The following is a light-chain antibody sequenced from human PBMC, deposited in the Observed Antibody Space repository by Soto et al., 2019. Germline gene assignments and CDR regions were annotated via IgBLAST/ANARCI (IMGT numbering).Light chain of an antibody. Sequence: DIVMTQTPLSLPVTPGEPASISCRSSQSLLDSDDGNTYLDWYLQKPGQSPQLLIYTLSYLASGVPDMFSGSGSGTDLTLKISRGGADDFGVYYCMQRIALVTFGGGTKVEIK. CDR1: QSLLDSDDGNTY. CDR2: TLS. CDR3: MQRIALVT. V-gene: IGKV2-40*01. J-gene: IGKJ4*02.